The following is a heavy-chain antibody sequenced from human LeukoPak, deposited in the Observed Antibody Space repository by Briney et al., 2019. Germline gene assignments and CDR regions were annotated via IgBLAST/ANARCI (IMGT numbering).Heavy chain of an antibody. J-gene: IGHJ5*02. CDR1: GYTFTSYG. D-gene: IGHD1-26*01. V-gene: IGHV1-18*01. CDR2: ISAYNGNT. CDR3: ARPYSGSYLP. Sequence: GPVKVSCKTSGYTFTSYGTSWVRQAPGQGLEWMGWISAYNGNTNYAQKLQGRVTMTTDTSTSTAYMELRSLRSDDTAVYYCARPYSGSYLPWGQGTLVTVSS.